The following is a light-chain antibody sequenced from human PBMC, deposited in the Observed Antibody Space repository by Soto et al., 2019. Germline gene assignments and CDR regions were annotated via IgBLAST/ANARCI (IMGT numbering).Light chain of an antibody. CDR2: GAS. Sequence: DITMTQSPSSVSASVGDRVTITCRASQDIRTWLAWYQQKPGKAPKILIYGASSLQSGVPSRFSGSGSGTYFTLTIRSLQPEDFATYYCQHANSFPITFGQGTRLEIK. J-gene: IGKJ5*01. V-gene: IGKV1-12*01. CDR1: QDIRTW. CDR3: QHANSFPIT.